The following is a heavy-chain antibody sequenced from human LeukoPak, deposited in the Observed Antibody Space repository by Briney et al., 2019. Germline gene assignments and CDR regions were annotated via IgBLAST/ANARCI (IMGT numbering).Heavy chain of an antibody. V-gene: IGHV4-59*01. CDR3: ARARVKHSSSGGALCAFDI. D-gene: IGHD6-13*01. Sequence: SEPLSLPCTVSGGSISSSYWSWIRQPPGEGLEWSGFICYSGSTNYNHSLKSRVIISADTPKNQYTLKLNSVTAADTAVDNCARARVKHSSSGGALCAFDIWGQGIMVSVSS. CDR1: GGSISSSY. J-gene: IGHJ3*02. CDR2: ICYSGST.